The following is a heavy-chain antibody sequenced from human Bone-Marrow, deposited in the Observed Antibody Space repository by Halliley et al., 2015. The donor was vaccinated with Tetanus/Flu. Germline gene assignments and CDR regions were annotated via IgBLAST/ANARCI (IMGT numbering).Heavy chain of an antibody. J-gene: IGHJ6*02. Sequence: INNDGTASYADFVKGRFIISRDDSKNTVFLQMNRLRVEDTAVYFCARVKGLAGLDYYYKSGMDVWGQGTTVTVSS. D-gene: IGHD6-19*01. CDR3: ARVKGLAGLDYYYKSGMDV. CDR2: INNDGTA. V-gene: IGHV3-53*01.